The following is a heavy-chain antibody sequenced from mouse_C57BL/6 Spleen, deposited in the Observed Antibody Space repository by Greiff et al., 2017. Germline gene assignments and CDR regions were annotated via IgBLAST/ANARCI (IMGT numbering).Heavy chain of an antibody. CDR2: IYPGDGDT. CDR3: ARSTYGYDGGYYAMDY. V-gene: IGHV1-80*01. J-gene: IGHJ4*01. Sequence: VQRVESGAELVKPGASVKISCKASGYAFSSYWMNWVKQRPGKGLEWIGQIYPGDGDTNDNGKFKGKATLTADKSSSTAYMQLSSLTSEDSAVYFCARSTYGYDGGYYAMDYWGQGTSVTVSS. CDR1: GYAFSSYW. D-gene: IGHD2-2*01.